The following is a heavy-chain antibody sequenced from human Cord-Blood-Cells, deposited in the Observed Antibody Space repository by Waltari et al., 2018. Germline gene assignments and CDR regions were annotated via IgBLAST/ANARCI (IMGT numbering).Heavy chain of an antibody. D-gene: IGHD1-7*01. CDR3: ARDRGRRNGITGTTGWFDP. V-gene: IGHV4-31*03. J-gene: IGHJ5*02. Sequence: QVQLQESGPGLVKPSQTLSLTCTVSGGSISSGGYYWSWIRQHPGKGLEWIGYIYYSGSTYYNPSLKSRVTISVDTSKNQFSLKLSSVTAADTAVYYCARDRGRRNGITGTTGWFDPWGQGTLVTVSS. CDR2: IYYSGST. CDR1: GGSISSGGYY.